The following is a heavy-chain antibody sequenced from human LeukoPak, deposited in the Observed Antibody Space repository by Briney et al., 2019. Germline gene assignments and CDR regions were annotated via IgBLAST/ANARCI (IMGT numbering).Heavy chain of an antibody. CDR2: ISWNSGSI. D-gene: IGHD3-9*01. CDR1: GFTFTRYS. V-gene: IGHV3-9*01. Sequence: GGSLRLSCAASGFTFTRYSMNWVRQAPGKGLEWVSGISWNSGSIGYADSVKGRFTISRDNAKNSLYLQMNSLRAEDTALYYCAKDNGDILTGYYANWGQGTLVTVSS. CDR3: AKDNGDILTGYYAN. J-gene: IGHJ4*02.